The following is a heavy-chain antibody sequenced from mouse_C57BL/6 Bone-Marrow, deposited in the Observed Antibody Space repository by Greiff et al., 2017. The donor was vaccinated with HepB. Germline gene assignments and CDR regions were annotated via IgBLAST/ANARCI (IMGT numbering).Heavy chain of an antibody. V-gene: IGHV1-55*01. Sequence: QVQLQQPGAELVKPGASVKMSCKASGYTFTSYWITWVKQRPGQGLEWIGDIYPGSGSTNYNEKFKSKATLTVDTSSSTAYMQLSSLTSEDSAVYYCARYRLYYGSSYWYFDVWGTGTTVTVSS. CDR1: GYTFTSYW. D-gene: IGHD1-1*01. CDR2: IYPGSGST. CDR3: ARYRLYYGSSYWYFDV. J-gene: IGHJ1*03.